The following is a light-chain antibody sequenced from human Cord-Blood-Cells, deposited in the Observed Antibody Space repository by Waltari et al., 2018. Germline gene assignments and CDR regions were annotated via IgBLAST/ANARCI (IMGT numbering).Light chain of an antibody. V-gene: IGLV2-14*01. CDR1: SSDVGGYNY. CDR2: DVS. Sequence: QSALTQPASVSGSPGQSITISCTGTSSDVGGYNYVSWYQQHPGKAPKLMIYDVSNRPDGVSNRFSGSKSGNTASLTISGLQAEDEADYYCSSYTSSSTWVFGGGTKLTVL. J-gene: IGLJ3*02. CDR3: SSYTSSSTWV.